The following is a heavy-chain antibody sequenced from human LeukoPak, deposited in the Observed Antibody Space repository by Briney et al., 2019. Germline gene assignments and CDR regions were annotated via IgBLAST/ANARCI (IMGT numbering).Heavy chain of an antibody. CDR3: ARDEEAAAGIFDY. Sequence: GGSLRLSCAASGFTFSDYYMSWIRQAPGKGLEWVSYISSSGSTIYYADSVKGRFTISRDNSKNSLYLQMNSLRAEDTAVYYCARDEEAAAGIFDYWGQGTLVTVSS. CDR1: GFTFSDYY. J-gene: IGHJ4*02. D-gene: IGHD6-13*01. V-gene: IGHV3-11*01. CDR2: ISSSGSTI.